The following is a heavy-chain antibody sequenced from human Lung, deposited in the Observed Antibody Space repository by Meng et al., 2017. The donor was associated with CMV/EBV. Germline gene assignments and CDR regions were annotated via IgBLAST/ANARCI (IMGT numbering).Heavy chain of an antibody. CDR1: GYAFTHHG. CDR3: ARDPSNTSGRYAYFDY. CDR2: ISCYNGDT. D-gene: IGHD6-19*01. V-gene: IGHV1-18*01. Sequence: QVQLVQAGAEVKKPGAAVRVSCTAYGYAFTHHGIGWIRQAPGQGLEWMGWISCYNGDTNYAQKLQGRVTMTTDTSTNTAYMDLRGLRSDDTAVYYCARDPSNTSGRYAYFDYWGQGTLVTVSS. J-gene: IGHJ4*02.